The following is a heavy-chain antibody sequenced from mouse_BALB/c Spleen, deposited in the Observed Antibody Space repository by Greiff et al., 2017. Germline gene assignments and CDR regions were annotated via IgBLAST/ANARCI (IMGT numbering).Heavy chain of an antibody. V-gene: IGHV14-1*02. CDR1: GFNINDYY. CDR3: ARAYYGYDFAD. CDR2: IDPEDGNT. Sequence: VPLQQSGAELVRPGALVKLSCKASGFNINDYYMHWVKQRPVQGLEWIGWIDPEDGNTIYDPKFPGKASITADNSSTTAYLQLSSLTSEDTAVYYWARAYYGYDFADWGQGTLVTVS. J-gene: IGHJ3*01. D-gene: IGHD2-14*01.